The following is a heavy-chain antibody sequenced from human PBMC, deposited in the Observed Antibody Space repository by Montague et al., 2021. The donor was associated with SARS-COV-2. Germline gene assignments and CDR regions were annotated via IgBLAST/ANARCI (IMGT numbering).Heavy chain of an antibody. CDR3: AKSQTNTAMDLFDY. J-gene: IGHJ4*02. CDR1: GFTFNYYA. D-gene: IGHD5-18*01. CDR2: ISGSGGST. Sequence: SLRLSCAASGFTFNYYAMSRVRQAPGKGLEWVSAISGSGGSTYYADSVKGRFTISRDNSKNTLYLQMNTLRAEDTAVYYCAKSQTNTAMDLFDYWGQGTLVTVSS. V-gene: IGHV3-23*01.